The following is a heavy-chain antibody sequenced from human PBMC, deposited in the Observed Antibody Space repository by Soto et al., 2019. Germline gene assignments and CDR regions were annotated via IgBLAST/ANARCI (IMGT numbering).Heavy chain of an antibody. CDR1: GGSISSYY. Sequence: PSETLSLTCTVSGGSISSYYWSWIRQPPGKGLEWIGYIYYGGSTNYNPSLKSRVTISVDTSKNQFSLKLSSVTAADTAVYYCARVSGDMVLGFDYWGQGTLVTVSS. V-gene: IGHV4-59*01. J-gene: IGHJ4*02. CDR2: IYYGGST. CDR3: ARVSGDMVLGFDY. D-gene: IGHD3-10*01.